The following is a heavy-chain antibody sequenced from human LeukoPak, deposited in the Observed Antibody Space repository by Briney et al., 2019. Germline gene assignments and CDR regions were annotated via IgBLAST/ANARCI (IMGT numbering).Heavy chain of an antibody. J-gene: IGHJ4*02. CDR2: ISYDGSNK. CDR1: GFTFSSYA. V-gene: IGHV3-30-3*01. Sequence: GGSLRLSCAASGFTFSSYAMHWVRQAPGKGLEWVAVISYDGSNKYYADSVKGRFTISRDNSKSTLYLQMNSLRAEDTAVYYCARGDITMVRGVIITGYFDYWGQGTLVTVSS. D-gene: IGHD3-10*01. CDR3: ARGDITMVRGVIITGYFDY.